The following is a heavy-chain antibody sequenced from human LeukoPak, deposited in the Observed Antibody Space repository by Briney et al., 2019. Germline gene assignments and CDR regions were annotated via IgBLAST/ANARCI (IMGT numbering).Heavy chain of an antibody. J-gene: IGHJ4*02. CDR1: GFTFDDYA. Sequence: GGSLRLSCAASGFTFDDYAMPWVRQAPGKGLEWVSGISWNSGSIGYADSVKGRFTISRDNAKNSLYLQMNSLRAEDTALYYCAKDIREDSSGLDYWGQGTLVTVSS. CDR2: ISWNSGSI. CDR3: AKDIREDSSGLDY. D-gene: IGHD6-19*01. V-gene: IGHV3-9*01.